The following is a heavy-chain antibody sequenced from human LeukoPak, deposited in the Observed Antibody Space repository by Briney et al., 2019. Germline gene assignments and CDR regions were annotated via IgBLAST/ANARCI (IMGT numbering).Heavy chain of an antibody. CDR1: GGSVSSSNW. V-gene: IGHV4-4*02. CDR3: ARERNIVVVVAATRKNWCDP. Sequence: SETLSLTCAVSGGSVSSSNWWSWVRLPPGKGLEWIGEIYHSGSTNYNPSLKSRVTISVDKSKNQFSLKLSSVTAADTAVYYCARERNIVVVVAATRKNWCDPWGQGTLVTVS. CDR2: IYHSGST. J-gene: IGHJ5*02. D-gene: IGHD2-15*01.